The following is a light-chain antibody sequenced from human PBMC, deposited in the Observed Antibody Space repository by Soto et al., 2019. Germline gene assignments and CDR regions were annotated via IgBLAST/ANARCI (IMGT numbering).Light chain of an antibody. J-gene: IGLJ1*01. CDR3: CSYAGSSTYYV. Sequence: QSALTQPASVAGSPGQSITISCTGTSSDVGTYNLVSWYQQHPGKAPKLMIYEVSERPSGVSNRFSGSKSGNTASLTISGLQAEDEADYYCCSYAGSSTYYVFGIGTRSPS. CDR1: SSDVGTYNL. CDR2: EVS. V-gene: IGLV2-23*02.